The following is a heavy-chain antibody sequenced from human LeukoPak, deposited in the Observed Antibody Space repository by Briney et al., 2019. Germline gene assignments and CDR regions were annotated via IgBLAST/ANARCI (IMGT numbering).Heavy chain of an antibody. CDR2: IYPGDSDT. V-gene: IGHV5-51*01. Sequence: GESLKISCKGSGYSFTSYWIGWVRQMPGKGLEWMGIIYPGDSDTRYSPSFQGQVTISADKSISTAYLQWSSLKASDTATYYCARISRDGYNAYYYYYMDVWGKGTTVTVSS. CDR3: ARISRDGYNAYYYYYMDV. D-gene: IGHD5-24*01. J-gene: IGHJ6*03. CDR1: GYSFTSYW.